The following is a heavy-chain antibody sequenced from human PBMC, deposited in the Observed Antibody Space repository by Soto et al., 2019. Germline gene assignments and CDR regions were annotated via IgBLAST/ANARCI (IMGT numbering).Heavy chain of an antibody. CDR2: IKQDGSEK. V-gene: IGHV3-7*01. D-gene: IGHD3-3*01. J-gene: IGHJ6*03. Sequence: EVQLVESGGGLVQPGGSLRLSCAASGFTFSSYWMSWVRQAPGKGLKWVANIKQDGSEKYYVDSVKGRFTISRDNAKNSLYLQMNSLRAEDTAVYYSARSYYDFWSGEYMDVWGKGTTVTVSS. CDR3: ARSYYDFWSGEYMDV. CDR1: GFTFSSYW.